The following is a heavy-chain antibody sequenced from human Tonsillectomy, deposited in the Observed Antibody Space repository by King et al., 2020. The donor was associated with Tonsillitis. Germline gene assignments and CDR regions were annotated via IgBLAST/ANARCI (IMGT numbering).Heavy chain of an antibody. Sequence: QLVQSGAEVKKPGESLKISCKGSGYSFTSYWIGWVRQMPGKGLEWMGIIYPGDSDTRYSPSFQGQVTISADKSISTAYLQWSSLKASDTAMYYCARPNYYYDSSGYYEADAFDIWGQGTMVTVSS. D-gene: IGHD3-22*01. J-gene: IGHJ3*02. CDR1: GYSFTSYW. CDR3: ARPNYYYDSSGYYEADAFDI. V-gene: IGHV5-51*01. CDR2: IYPGDSDT.